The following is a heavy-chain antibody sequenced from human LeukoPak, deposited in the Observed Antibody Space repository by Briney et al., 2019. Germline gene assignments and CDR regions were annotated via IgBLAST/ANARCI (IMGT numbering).Heavy chain of an antibody. CDR3: ARDFSYYGSGSYYYGMDV. D-gene: IGHD3-10*01. V-gene: IGHV4-39*07. Sequence: SETLSLTCTVSGGSISSSSYYWGWIRQPPGKGLEWIGSIYYSGSTYYNPSLKSRVIISVDTSKNQFSLKVSSVTAADTAVYYCARDFSYYGSGSYYYGMDVWGQGTTVTVSS. CDR2: IYYSGST. J-gene: IGHJ6*02. CDR1: GGSISSSSYY.